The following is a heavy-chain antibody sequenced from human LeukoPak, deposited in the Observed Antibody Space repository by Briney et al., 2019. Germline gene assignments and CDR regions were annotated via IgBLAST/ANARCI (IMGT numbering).Heavy chain of an antibody. CDR3: ARGRRFDSSGDY. V-gene: IGHV3-21*01. J-gene: IGHJ4*02. CDR1: GFTFSSYS. D-gene: IGHD6-19*01. CDR2: ISCSSSYI. Sequence: GGSLGLSCAASGFTFSSYSMNWVRQAPGKGLEWVSSISCSSSYIYYADSVKGRFTISRDNAKNSLYLQMNSLRAEDTAVYYCARGRRFDSSGDYWGQGTLVTVSS.